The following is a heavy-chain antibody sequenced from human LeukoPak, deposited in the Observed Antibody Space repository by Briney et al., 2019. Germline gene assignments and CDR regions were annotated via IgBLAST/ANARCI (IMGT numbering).Heavy chain of an antibody. CDR2: INHSGST. D-gene: IGHD3-10*01. Sequence: SETLSLTCAVYGGSFSGYYWSWIRQPPGKRLEWIGEINHSGSTNYNPSLKSRVTISVDTSKNQFSLKLSSVTAADTAVYYCARGVAWFGDRTLNWFDPWGQGTVVTVPS. V-gene: IGHV4-34*01. J-gene: IGHJ5*02. CDR3: ARGVAWFGDRTLNWFDP. CDR1: GGSFSGYY.